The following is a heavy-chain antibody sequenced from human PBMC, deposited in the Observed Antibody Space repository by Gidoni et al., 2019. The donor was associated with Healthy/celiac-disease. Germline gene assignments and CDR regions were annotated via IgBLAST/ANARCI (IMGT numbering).Heavy chain of an antibody. V-gene: IGHV5-51*01. CDR2: IYPGDSDT. CDR1: RYSFTSYW. J-gene: IGHJ4*02. D-gene: IGHD4-17*01. CDR3: ARHYDYGDFRASHY. Sequence: EVRLVQSGAEVKKHGESVKISCNGSRYSFTSYWIGWVRQMPGKGLEWMGIIYPGDSDTRYSPSFQGQVTISADKSIITSYLQWSSLKASDTAMYYCARHYDYGDFRASHYWGQGTLVTVSS.